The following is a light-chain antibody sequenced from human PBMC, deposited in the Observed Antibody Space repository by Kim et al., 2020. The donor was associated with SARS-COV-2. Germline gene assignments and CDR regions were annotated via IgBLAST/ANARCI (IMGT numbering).Light chain of an antibody. CDR2: DVS. Sequence: GHSVTVFCTGTSSDVGSYFYVSWYQQHPGKAPKLMNYDVSKRPSGVPDRFSGSKSGNTASLTISGLQAEDEADYYCCSYAGTYTFVFGTGTKVTVL. V-gene: IGLV2-11*03. CDR1: SSDVGSYFY. CDR3: CSYAGTYTFV. J-gene: IGLJ1*01.